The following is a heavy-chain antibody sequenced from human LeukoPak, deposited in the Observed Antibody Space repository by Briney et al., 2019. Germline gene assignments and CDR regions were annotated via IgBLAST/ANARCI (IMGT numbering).Heavy chain of an antibody. V-gene: IGHV3-74*01. Sequence: GGSLRLSCAASGFPCSNFWMYWVRQAPGKGLVWVSRISGDGSSTNYADSVKGRFTISRDNAKNTLYLQVNSLRAEDTAVYYCARGNYGLDVWGQGTTVTVSS. CDR3: ARGNYGLDV. J-gene: IGHJ6*02. CDR1: GFPCSNFW. CDR2: ISGDGSST.